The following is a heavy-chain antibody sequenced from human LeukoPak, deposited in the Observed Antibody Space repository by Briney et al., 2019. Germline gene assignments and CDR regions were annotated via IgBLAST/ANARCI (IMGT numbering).Heavy chain of an antibody. CDR2: ISYDGSNR. J-gene: IGHJ4*02. CDR3: AKDLDY. V-gene: IGHV3-30*18. Sequence: GGSLRLSCAASGFTFSSYGMHWVRQAPGKGLEWVAVISYDGSNRYYADSVKGRFTISRDNSKNTLYLQMNSLRAEDTAVYYCAKDLDYWGQGTLVTVSS. CDR1: GFTFSSYG.